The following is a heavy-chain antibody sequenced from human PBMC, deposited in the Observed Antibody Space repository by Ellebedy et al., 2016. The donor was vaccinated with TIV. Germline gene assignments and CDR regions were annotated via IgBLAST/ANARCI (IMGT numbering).Heavy chain of an antibody. CDR2: IDWDADK. Sequence: SGPTLVKPTQTLTLTCTFSGFSLRTGRLSVSWIRQPPGKALEWLARIDWDADKFYSTSLRTRLTISKDSSENQVVLTMTNMDPEDTATYYCARISGGRGFDYWGQGALVTVSS. CDR3: ARISGGRGFDY. V-gene: IGHV2-70*17. D-gene: IGHD2-15*01. CDR1: GFSLRTGRLS. J-gene: IGHJ4*02.